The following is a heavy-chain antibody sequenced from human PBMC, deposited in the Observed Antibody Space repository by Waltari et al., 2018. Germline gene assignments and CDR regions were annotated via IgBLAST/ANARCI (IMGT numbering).Heavy chain of an antibody. V-gene: IGHV3-23*01. D-gene: IGHD6-19*01. CDR3: AKDRGSSGWPHDY. J-gene: IGHJ4*02. CDR2: ISGSGGST. CDR1: GFTFSSYA. Sequence: EVQLLESGGGLVQPGGSLRLSCAASGFTFSSYAMSWVRQAPGKGLGWGSAISGSGGSTYYADSVKGRFTISRDNSKNTLYLQRNSLRAEDMAVYYCAKDRGSSGWPHDYWGQGTLVTVSS.